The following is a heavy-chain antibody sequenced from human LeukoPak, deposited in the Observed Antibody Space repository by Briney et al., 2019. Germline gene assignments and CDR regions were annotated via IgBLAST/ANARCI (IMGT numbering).Heavy chain of an antibody. Sequence: GGSLRLSCAASGFTFSSYAMHWVRQAPGKGLEWVAVISYDGNNKYYADSVKGRFTISRDNSKNTLYLQMNGLRAEDTAVYYCASTPRYSSSWGDYYYYYMDVWGKGTTVTVSS. V-gene: IGHV3-30*04. CDR3: ASTPRYSSSWGDYYYYYMDV. CDR2: ISYDGNNK. D-gene: IGHD6-13*01. CDR1: GFTFSSYA. J-gene: IGHJ6*03.